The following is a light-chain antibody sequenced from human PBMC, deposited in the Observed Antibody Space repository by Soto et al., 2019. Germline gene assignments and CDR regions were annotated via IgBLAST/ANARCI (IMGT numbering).Light chain of an antibody. CDR2: GNN. CDR1: ASNIGADYD. Sequence: QSVLTQPPSVSGAPGQRVTISCTGSASNIGADYDVHWYQHLPGTAPKLLIYGNNNRPSGVPERFSGSKSGASASLAITGLQAEDEADYYCQSYDNSLFLVFGGGTKVTVL. J-gene: IGLJ2*01. V-gene: IGLV1-40*03. CDR3: QSYDNSLFLV.